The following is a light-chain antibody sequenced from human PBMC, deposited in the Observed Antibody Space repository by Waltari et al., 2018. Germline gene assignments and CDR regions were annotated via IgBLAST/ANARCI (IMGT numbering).Light chain of an antibody. CDR1: NYNIGSGP. J-gene: IGLJ2*01. Sequence: QSVLTQAPSVSGTPGQRVTISCSGTNYNIGSGPVNWYQQVPGMSPKLLIYRNDQGPSGVPDRFSGSKSGTSASLAISGLQSEDEADYYCATWDGRVNGVLFGGGTKVTVL. CDR2: RND. CDR3: ATWDGRVNGVL. V-gene: IGLV1-44*01.